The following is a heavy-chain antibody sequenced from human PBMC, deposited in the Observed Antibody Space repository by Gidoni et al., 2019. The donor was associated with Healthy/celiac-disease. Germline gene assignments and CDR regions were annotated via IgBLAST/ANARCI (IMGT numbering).Heavy chain of an antibody. J-gene: IGHJ4*02. Sequence: QVQLQQWGAGLLKPSETLSLTCAVYGGSFSGYYWSWIRQPPGKGLEWIGEINHSGSTNYNPSRKSRVTISVDTSKNQFSLKLSAVTAADTAVYYCARTRLRGYFDYGGQGTLVTVSS. CDR3: ARTRLRGYFDY. CDR2: INHSGST. V-gene: IGHV4-34*01. CDR1: GGSFSGYY. D-gene: IGHD5-12*01.